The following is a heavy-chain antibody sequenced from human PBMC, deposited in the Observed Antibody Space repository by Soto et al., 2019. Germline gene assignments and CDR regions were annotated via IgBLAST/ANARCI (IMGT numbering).Heavy chain of an antibody. CDR3: ARSQGGSSSLDIYYYYYYGMDV. V-gene: IGHV1-69*01. D-gene: IGHD2-15*01. CDR2: IIPIFGTA. J-gene: IGHJ6*02. CDR1: GGTFRGNA. Sequence: QVQLVQSGAEVKKPGSSVKFSCKAPGGTFRGNAITWVQKPPGQGLEWMGGIIPIFGTAKYAQKFQGRVTITADESTSTGYMELSSLRSEDTAVYYCARSQGGSSSLDIYYYYYYGMDVWGQGTTVTVSS.